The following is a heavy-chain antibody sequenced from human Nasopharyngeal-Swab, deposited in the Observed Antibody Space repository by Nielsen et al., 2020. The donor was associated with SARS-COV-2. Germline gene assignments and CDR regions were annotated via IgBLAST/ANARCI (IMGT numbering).Heavy chain of an antibody. D-gene: IGHD2-15*01. CDR3: AKDSGLAVVAAATPAYY. CDR1: GFTFSSYA. CDR2: ISASAIDT. Sequence: GGSLRLSCAASGFTFSSYAMTWFRQAPGKGPEWVSTISASAIDTNYADSVKGRFTISRDNSRSTLFLQMSSLRAEDTAVYYCAKDSGLAVVAAATPAYYWGQGTLVIVSS. J-gene: IGHJ4*02. V-gene: IGHV3-23*01.